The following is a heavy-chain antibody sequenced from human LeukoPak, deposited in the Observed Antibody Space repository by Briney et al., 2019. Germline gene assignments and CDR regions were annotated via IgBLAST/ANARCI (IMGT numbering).Heavy chain of an antibody. CDR2: INTDGSTT. CDR1: GFTFSDYW. D-gene: IGHD3-16*01. Sequence: GALRLSCAASGFTFSDYWIDWVRQAPGQGLEWVANINTDGSTTNYVDSVKGRFTISRDNANNSLYLQMHSLRAEDTAVYYCARDQGGGVLDIWGQGTMVTVSS. J-gene: IGHJ3*02. V-gene: IGHV3-7*01. CDR3: ARDQGGGVLDI.